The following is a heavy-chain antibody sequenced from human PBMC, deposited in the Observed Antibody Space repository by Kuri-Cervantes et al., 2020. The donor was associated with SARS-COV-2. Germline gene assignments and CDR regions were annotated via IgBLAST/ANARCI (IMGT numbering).Heavy chain of an antibody. J-gene: IGHJ4*02. V-gene: IGHV4-59*01. Sequence: SETLSLTCTVSGGSISTYYWSWIRQPPGKGLEWIGYLYYSGSTTYNPSLKSRVTISLDTSKNQFSLNRSSVTAADTAVYYCATGSYYVAYDYWGQGTLVTVSS. D-gene: IGHD1-26*01. CDR1: GGSISTYY. CDR2: LYYSGST. CDR3: ATGSYYVAYDY.